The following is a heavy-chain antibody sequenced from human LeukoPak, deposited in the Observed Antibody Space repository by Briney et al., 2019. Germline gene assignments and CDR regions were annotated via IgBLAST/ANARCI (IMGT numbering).Heavy chain of an antibody. V-gene: IGHV4-39*07. CDR3: ARGFYGLAPFDY. Sequence: PSETLSLTCTVSGGSISSSSYYWGWIRQPPGKGLEWIGSIYYSGSTYYNPSLKSRVTISVDTSKNQFSLKLSSVTAADTAVYYCARGFYGLAPFDYWGQGTLVTVSS. CDR2: IYYSGST. D-gene: IGHD3-16*01. CDR1: GGSISSSSYY. J-gene: IGHJ4*02.